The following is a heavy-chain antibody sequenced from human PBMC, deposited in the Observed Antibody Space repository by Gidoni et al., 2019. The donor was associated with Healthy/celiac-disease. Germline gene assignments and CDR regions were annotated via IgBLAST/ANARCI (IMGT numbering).Heavy chain of an antibody. D-gene: IGHD6-19*01. J-gene: IGHJ4*02. CDR3: ARGRYSSGWYYFDY. CDR2: IWYDGSNK. CDR1: GFTFSSYG. V-gene: IGHV3-33*01. Sequence: QVQLVESGGGVVQPGRSLRLSCAASGFTFSSYGMHWVRQAPGKGLEWVAVIWYDGSNKYYADSVKGRFTISRDNSKNTLYLQMNSLRAEDTAVYYCARGRYSSGWYYFDYWGQGTLVTVSS.